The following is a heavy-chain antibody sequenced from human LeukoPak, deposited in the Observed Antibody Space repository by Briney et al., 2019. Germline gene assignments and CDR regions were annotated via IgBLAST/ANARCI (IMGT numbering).Heavy chain of an antibody. Sequence: GGSLRLSCAASGFTFSSYSMNWVRQAPGKGLEWVSSISSSSSYIYYADSVKGRFTISRDNAKNSLYLQMNSLRAEDTAVYYCASELAARPNWFDPWGQGTLVTVSS. CDR1: GFTFSSYS. D-gene: IGHD6-6*01. CDR3: ASELAARPNWFDP. CDR2: ISSSSSYI. J-gene: IGHJ5*02. V-gene: IGHV3-21*01.